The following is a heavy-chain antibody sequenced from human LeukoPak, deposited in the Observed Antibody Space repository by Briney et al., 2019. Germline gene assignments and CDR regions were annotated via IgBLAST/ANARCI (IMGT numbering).Heavy chain of an antibody. V-gene: IGHV4-34*01. Sequence: SETLSLTCAVYGGSFSGYYWSWIRQPPGKGLEWIGEINHSGSTNYNPSLKSRVTISVDTSKNQFSLKLSSVTAADTAVYYCARAREVLMVRGVIISDAFDIWGQGTMVTVSS. CDR2: INHSGST. CDR1: GGSFSGYY. D-gene: IGHD3-10*01. J-gene: IGHJ3*02. CDR3: ARAREVLMVRGVIISDAFDI.